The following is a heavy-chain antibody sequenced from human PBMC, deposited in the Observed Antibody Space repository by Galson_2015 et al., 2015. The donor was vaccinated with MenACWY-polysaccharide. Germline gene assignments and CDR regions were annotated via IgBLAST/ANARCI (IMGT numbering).Heavy chain of an antibody. CDR1: GFTFSSSW. V-gene: IGHV3-74*01. Sequence: SLRLSCAASGFTFSSSWMHWVRQAPGKGLVWVSRILSDGSSTSYADSVRGRFTISRGNSKNTLYLQMNSLRAEDTALYYCARLAVDNYFDYWGQGTLVAVSS. D-gene: IGHD6-19*01. CDR3: ARLAVDNYFDY. CDR2: ILSDGSST. J-gene: IGHJ4*02.